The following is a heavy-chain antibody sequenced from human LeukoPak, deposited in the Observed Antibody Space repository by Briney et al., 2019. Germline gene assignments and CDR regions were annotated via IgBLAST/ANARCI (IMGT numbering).Heavy chain of an antibody. CDR2: MKGDASLI. Sequence: GGSLRLSCAASGFTFGNFWMNWVRQAPGRGLQWVASMKGDASLIYYVDSMKGRFTISRDNARNSLYLQMNSLRVEDTAVYYCARLFGGVTTFDYWGQGALVTVSS. V-gene: IGHV3-7*01. CDR1: GFTFGNFW. D-gene: IGHD2-8*02. J-gene: IGHJ4*02. CDR3: ARLFGGVTTFDY.